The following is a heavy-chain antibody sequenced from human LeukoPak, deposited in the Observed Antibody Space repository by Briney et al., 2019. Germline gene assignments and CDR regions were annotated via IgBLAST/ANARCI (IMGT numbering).Heavy chain of an antibody. Sequence: GASVKVSCKASGYTFTGYYMHWVRQAPGQGLEWMGGFDPEDGETIYAQKFQGRVTMTEDTSTDTAYMELSSLRSEDTAVYYCATDSGSYPIDAFDIWGQGTMVTVSS. CDR2: FDPEDGET. V-gene: IGHV1-24*01. CDR1: GYTFTGYY. J-gene: IGHJ3*02. D-gene: IGHD1-26*01. CDR3: ATDSGSYPIDAFDI.